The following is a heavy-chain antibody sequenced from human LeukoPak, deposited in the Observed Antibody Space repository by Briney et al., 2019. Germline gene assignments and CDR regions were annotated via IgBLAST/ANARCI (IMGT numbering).Heavy chain of an antibody. Sequence: PSETLSLTCSVPGGFNTHYYWTWMRQPPGKGLELIGYIYHSGSTKYYPSLNSRVSISVDTSKNHFSLKLSSVTAADTAVYYCARGQWLPVFDFWGQGILVTVSS. CDR1: GGFNTHYY. CDR2: IYHSGST. CDR3: ARGQWLPVFDF. V-gene: IGHV4-59*01. D-gene: IGHD3-22*01. J-gene: IGHJ4*02.